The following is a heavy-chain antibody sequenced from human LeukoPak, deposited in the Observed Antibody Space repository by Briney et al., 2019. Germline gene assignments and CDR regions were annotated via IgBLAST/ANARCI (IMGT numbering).Heavy chain of an antibody. J-gene: IGHJ3*02. D-gene: IGHD3-16*02. V-gene: IGHV3-74*01. CDR3: ARESSLPGI. CDR1: GLMFSSYW. Sequence: PGGSLRLSCSASGLMFSSYWMHWVRQAPGKGLVWVSYINSDGSSTSYADSVKGRFTISRDNAKNTLYLQTSSLRAEDTAVYYCARESSLPGIWGQGTMVTVSS. CDR2: INSDGSST.